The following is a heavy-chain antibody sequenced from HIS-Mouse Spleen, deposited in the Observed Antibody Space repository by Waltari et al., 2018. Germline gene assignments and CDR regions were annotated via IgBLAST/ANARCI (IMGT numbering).Heavy chain of an antibody. CDR1: GFTFSSYS. Sequence: EVQLVESGGGLVQPGGSLRLSCAASGFTFSSYSMYCVRQAPGKGLVCVSYIGSSSSTLYYAYSLKGRFTISRDNAKNSLYLQMNSLRAEDTAVYYCARGASGSYYLVSVSDYWGQGTLVTVSS. CDR2: IGSSSSTL. V-gene: IGHV3-48*01. D-gene: IGHD1-26*01. J-gene: IGHJ4*02. CDR3: ARGASGSYYLVSVSDY.